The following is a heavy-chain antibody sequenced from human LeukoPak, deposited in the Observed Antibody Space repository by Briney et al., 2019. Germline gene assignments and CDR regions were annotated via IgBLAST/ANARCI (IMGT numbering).Heavy chain of an antibody. J-gene: IGHJ2*01. CDR2: IYYSGST. CDR3: ARSGPEYDFWSGYENWYFDL. D-gene: IGHD3-3*01. Sequence: TSETLSLTCTVSGGSISSYYWSWIRQPPGKGLEWIGYIYYSGSTNYNPSLKSRVTISVDTSKNQFSLKLSSVTAADTAVYYCARSGPEYDFWSGYENWYFDLWGRGTLVTVSS. CDR1: GGSISSYY. V-gene: IGHV4-59*01.